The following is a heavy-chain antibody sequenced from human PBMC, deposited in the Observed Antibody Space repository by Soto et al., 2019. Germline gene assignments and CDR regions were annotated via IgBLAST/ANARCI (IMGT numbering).Heavy chain of an antibody. CDR1: GGSISSGGYY. Sequence: QVQLQESGPGLVKPSQTLSLTCTVSGGSISSGGYYWSWIRQHPGKGLEWIGYIYYSGSTYYNPSLKSRVTRSVDTSKNQFSLKLSSVTAADTAVYYCARVVPPEHWSWFDPWGQGTLVTVSS. CDR3: ARVVPPEHWSWFDP. CDR2: IYYSGST. D-gene: IGHD1-1*01. J-gene: IGHJ5*02. V-gene: IGHV4-31*03.